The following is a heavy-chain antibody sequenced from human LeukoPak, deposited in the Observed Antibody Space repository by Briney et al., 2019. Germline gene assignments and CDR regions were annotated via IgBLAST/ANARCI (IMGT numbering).Heavy chain of an antibody. Sequence: SETLSLTCTVSGGSISSGSYYWSWIRQPAGKGLEWIGRIYTSGSTNYNPSLKSRVTISVDTSKNQFSLKLSSVTAADTAVYYCARVQYNWNDEAAFDIWGQGTMVTVSS. D-gene: IGHD1-1*01. CDR2: IYTSGST. J-gene: IGHJ3*02. CDR3: ARVQYNWNDEAAFDI. V-gene: IGHV4-61*02. CDR1: GGSISSGSYY.